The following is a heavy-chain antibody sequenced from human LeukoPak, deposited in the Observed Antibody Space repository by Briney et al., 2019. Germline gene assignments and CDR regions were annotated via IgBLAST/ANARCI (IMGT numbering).Heavy chain of an antibody. CDR1: GFTFND. CDR2: ISASGGST. Sequence: GGSLRLSCEASGFTFNDMSWVRQAPGKGLEWVSSISASGGSTYYADSVKGRFAISRDYSKNTLFLQMSSLRDDDTAIYYCTKDLQAARPAYWGQGILVTVSS. J-gene: IGHJ4*02. D-gene: IGHD6-6*01. CDR3: TKDLQAARPAY. V-gene: IGHV3-23*01.